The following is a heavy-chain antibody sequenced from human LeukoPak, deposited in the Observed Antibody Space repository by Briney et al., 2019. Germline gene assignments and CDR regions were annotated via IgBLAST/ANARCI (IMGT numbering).Heavy chain of an antibody. CDR2: ISSTSTTI. CDR1: GFSFNTYS. D-gene: IGHD7-27*01. CDR3: ARDINWGLGY. J-gene: IGHJ4*02. Sequence: PGGPLRLSCAASGFSFNTYSLHWVRQAPGKGLEWVSYISSTSTTIYYADSVKGRFTISRDNAKNSLYLQMSSLRDEDTAVYYCARDINWGLGYWGQGTLVTVSS. V-gene: IGHV3-48*02.